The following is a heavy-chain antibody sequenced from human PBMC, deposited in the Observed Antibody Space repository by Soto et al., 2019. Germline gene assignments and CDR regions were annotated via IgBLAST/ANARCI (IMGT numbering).Heavy chain of an antibody. Sequence: QVQLQESGPGLVKPSQTLSLTCTVSGGSVSSGGYYWSGLRQHPGKGLERFGYIYYSGSTYYNPPLKSRVTISVVASKIQFSVKLSSVTAAATAVYYCGGGRGDWGQGTLVSVS. CDR2: IYYSGST. D-gene: IGHD3-10*01. J-gene: IGHJ4*02. CDR3: GGGRGD. V-gene: IGHV4-31*03. CDR1: GGSVSSGGYY.